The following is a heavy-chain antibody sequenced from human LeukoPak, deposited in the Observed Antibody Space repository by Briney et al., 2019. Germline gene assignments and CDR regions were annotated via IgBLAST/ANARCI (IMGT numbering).Heavy chain of an antibody. J-gene: IGHJ4*02. Sequence: SETLSLTCTVSDGSISSGSYYWSWIRQSAGKGLEWIGRVYTSGSTNYNPSLKSRVTISVDKSKNHFSLNLTSVTAADTAVYFCARDLYSGYGGYFDSWGQGTLVTVSS. D-gene: IGHD5-12*01. CDR3: ARDLYSGYGGYFDS. CDR2: VYTSGST. CDR1: DGSISSGSYY. V-gene: IGHV4-61*02.